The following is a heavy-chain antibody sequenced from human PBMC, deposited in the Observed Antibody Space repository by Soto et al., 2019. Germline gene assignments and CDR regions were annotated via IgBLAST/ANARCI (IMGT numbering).Heavy chain of an antibody. CDR1: GGSISSYY. Sequence: SETLSLTCTVSGGSISSYYWGGLPAPTWKVLEWIGRIYTSGSTNYNPSLKSRVTLSVDTSKNQFSLKLSSVTAADTAVYYCARDHLSRYYYYGMDVWGQGTTVTVSS. D-gene: IGHD3-16*02. CDR3: ARDHLSRYYYYGMDV. CDR2: IYTSGST. V-gene: IGHV4-4*07. J-gene: IGHJ6*02.